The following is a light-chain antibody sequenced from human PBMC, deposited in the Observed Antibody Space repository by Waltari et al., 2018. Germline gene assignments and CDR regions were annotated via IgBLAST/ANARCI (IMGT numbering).Light chain of an antibody. CDR2: DTA. CDR1: ESVSNY. V-gene: IGKV3-11*01. Sequence: EVVLTQSPVTLSLAAGERATLSCRASESVSNYLAWYQQKPGQSPRLLIFDTAKSATCIPARFSGSGYGTDFTLTINNLEAEDFALYYCQQGSILPLTFGGGTKVEI. CDR3: QQGSILPLT. J-gene: IGKJ4*01.